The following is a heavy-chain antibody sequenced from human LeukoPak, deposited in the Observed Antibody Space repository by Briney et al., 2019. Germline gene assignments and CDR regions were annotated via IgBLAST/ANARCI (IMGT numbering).Heavy chain of an antibody. Sequence: SETLSLTCAVYGGSFSGYYWSWIRQPPGKGLEWIGEINHSGSTNYNPSLKSRVTISVDTSKNQFSLKLSSVTAADTAVYYCARHVPWGTAMVFDYWGQGTLVTVSS. D-gene: IGHD5-18*01. CDR2: INHSGST. V-gene: IGHV4-34*01. J-gene: IGHJ4*02. CDR1: GGSFSGYY. CDR3: ARHVPWGTAMVFDY.